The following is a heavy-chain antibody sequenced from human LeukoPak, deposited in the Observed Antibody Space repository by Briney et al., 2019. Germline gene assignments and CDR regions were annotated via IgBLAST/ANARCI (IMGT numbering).Heavy chain of an antibody. CDR3: ASLAIGYCTNGVCYDY. CDR2: INPSGGST. D-gene: IGHD2-8*01. V-gene: IGHV1-46*01. J-gene: IGHJ4*02. Sequence: ASVKVSCKASGYTFTSYYRHWVRQAPGQGLEWMGIINPSGGSTSYAQKFQGRVTMTRDTSTSTVYMELSSLRSEDTAVYYCASLAIGYCTNGVCYDYWGQGTLVTVSS. CDR1: GYTFTSYY.